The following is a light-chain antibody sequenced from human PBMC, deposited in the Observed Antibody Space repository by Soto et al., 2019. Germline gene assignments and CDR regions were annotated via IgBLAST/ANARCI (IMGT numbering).Light chain of an antibody. CDR1: QGISNY. V-gene: IGKV1-27*01. CDR2: AAS. CDR3: QNYNSAPFT. Sequence: DMQMTQSPSSLSASVGDRVTITCRASQGISNYLAWYQQKPGNVPKLLIYAASTLQSGVPDRFSGSGSGTDFTLTISSLQPEDVATYYCQNYNSAPFTFGPGTKVDIK. J-gene: IGKJ3*01.